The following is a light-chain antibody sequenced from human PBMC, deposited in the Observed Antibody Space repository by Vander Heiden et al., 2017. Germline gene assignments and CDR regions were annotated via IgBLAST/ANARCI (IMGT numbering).Light chain of an antibody. CDR1: QNIDNY. V-gene: IGKV1-39*01. CDR2: LAS. Sequence: DIEMTQSPSSLSAFVGDRVTITCRASQNIDNYLVWYQQKPGKAPKLLVYLASNLQSGVPSRFSGSGSGTDFTLTISSLQPEDFATYYCQQSYSTPRTFGQGTKVEVK. J-gene: IGKJ1*01. CDR3: QQSYSTPRT.